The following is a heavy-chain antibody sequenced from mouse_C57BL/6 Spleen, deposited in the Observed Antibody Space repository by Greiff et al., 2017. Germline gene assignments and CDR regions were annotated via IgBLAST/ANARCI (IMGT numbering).Heavy chain of an antibody. J-gene: IGHJ3*01. CDR2: IDPSDSYT. CDR1: GYTFTSYW. CDR3: ARGDYDYDGGFAY. D-gene: IGHD2-4*01. Sequence: QVQLKQPGAELVRPGTSVKLSCKASGYTFTSYWMHWVKQRPGQGLEWIGVIDPSDSYTNYNQKFKGKATLTVDTSSSTAYMQLSSLTSEDSAVYYCARGDYDYDGGFAYWGQGTLVTVSA. V-gene: IGHV1-59*01.